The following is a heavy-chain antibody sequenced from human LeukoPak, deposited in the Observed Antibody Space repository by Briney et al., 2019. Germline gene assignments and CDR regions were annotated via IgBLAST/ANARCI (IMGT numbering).Heavy chain of an antibody. CDR2: IYPDDSDT. CDR1: GYSFTSYW. CDR3: ARHGHCTNGVCYSNYYYYMDV. D-gene: IGHD2-8*01. Sequence: GEYLKISCTGSGYSFTSYWIGWVRQMPGKGLEWMGIIYPDDSDTRYSPSFEGQVIISVDKSISTAYLQWSSLKASDTATYYCARHGHCTNGVCYSNYYYYMDVWGKGTRVTVSS. J-gene: IGHJ6*03. V-gene: IGHV5-51*01.